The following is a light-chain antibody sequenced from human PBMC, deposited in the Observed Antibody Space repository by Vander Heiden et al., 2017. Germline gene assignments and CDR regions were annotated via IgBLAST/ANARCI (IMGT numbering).Light chain of an antibody. J-gene: IGLJ3*02. CDR1: SGSVSSSQY. CDR2: STH. Sequence: QTVVTQEPSFSVSPGGTVTLTCGLNSGSVSSSQYPGWYQQTPGQPPRSLIYSTHTRSSGVPDRFSGFILGNKAALTITGAQADDESDYYCVLYMGSGIWVFGGGTKLTVL. V-gene: IGLV8-61*01. CDR3: VLYMGSGIWV.